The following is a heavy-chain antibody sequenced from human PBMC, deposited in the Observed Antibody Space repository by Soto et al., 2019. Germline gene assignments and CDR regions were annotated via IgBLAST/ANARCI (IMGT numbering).Heavy chain of an antibody. CDR3: ARNYYDSSYYFDY. CDR1: GGTFSSYA. Sequence: SVKVSCKASGGTFSSYAISWVRQAPGQWFEWMGGIIPIFGTANYAQKFQGRVTITADVSTSTACMELSSLRFEDTAVYYCARNYYDSSYYFDYWGLGILVTVSS. D-gene: IGHD3-22*01. J-gene: IGHJ4*02. CDR2: IIPIFGTA. V-gene: IGHV1-69*13.